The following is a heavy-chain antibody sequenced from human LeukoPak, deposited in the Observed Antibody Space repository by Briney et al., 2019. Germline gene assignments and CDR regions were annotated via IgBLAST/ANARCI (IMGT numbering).Heavy chain of an antibody. CDR2: IYYSGST. CDR1: GASISSYY. Sequence: SETLSLTCTVSGASISSYYWSWIRQPPGKGLEWIGNIYYSGSTNYNPSLKSRVTISVDTSKSQFSLRLSSVTVADTAVYYCAREYCGGDCYSYYFDYWGQGTLVTVSS. CDR3: AREYCGGDCYSYYFDY. J-gene: IGHJ4*02. V-gene: IGHV4-59*01. D-gene: IGHD2-21*02.